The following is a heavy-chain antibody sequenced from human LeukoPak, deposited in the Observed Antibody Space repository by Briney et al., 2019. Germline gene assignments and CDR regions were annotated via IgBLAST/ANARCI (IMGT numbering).Heavy chain of an antibody. D-gene: IGHD6-19*01. J-gene: IGHJ4*02. Sequence: GGSLRLSCAASGFTFDDYAMHWVRQAPGKGLEWVSGISWNSGSIGYADSVKGRFTISRDNAKNSLYLEMNSLRAEDTALYYCAKGGSSGWSMTHFDYWGQGTLVTVSS. CDR3: AKGGSSGWSMTHFDY. CDR1: GFTFDDYA. V-gene: IGHV3-9*01. CDR2: ISWNSGSI.